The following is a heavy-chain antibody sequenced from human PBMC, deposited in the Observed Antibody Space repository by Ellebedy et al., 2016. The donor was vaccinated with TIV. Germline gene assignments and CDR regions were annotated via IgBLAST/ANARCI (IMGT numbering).Heavy chain of an antibody. CDR2: IYYSGGPS. CDR1: GGSISTSTYY. Sequence: MPSETLSLTCTVYGGSISTSTYYWGWIRQHPGKGLEWIGNIYYSGGPSYYNPSLKSRVTISVETCKNQFSLKMNSVTAADTAVYYCAREPDYWGQGTLVTVSS. V-gene: IGHV4-39*07. J-gene: IGHJ4*02. CDR3: AREPDY.